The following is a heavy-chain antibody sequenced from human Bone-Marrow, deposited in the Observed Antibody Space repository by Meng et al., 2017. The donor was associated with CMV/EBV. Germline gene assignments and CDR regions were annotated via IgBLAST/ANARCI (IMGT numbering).Heavy chain of an antibody. CDR3: ARELQYQPHYGMDV. CDR1: GGSFSGYY. Sequence: SETLSLTCAVYGGSFSGYYWSWIRQPPGKGLEWIGEINHSGSTNYNPSLKSRVTISVDKSKNQFSLKLSSVTAADTAVYYCARELQYQPHYGMDVWGQGTTVTVSS. J-gene: IGHJ6*02. D-gene: IGHD2-2*01. V-gene: IGHV4-34*01. CDR2: INHSGST.